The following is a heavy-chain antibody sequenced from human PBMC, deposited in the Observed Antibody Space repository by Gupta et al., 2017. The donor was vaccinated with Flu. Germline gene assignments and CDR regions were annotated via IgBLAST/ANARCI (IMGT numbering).Heavy chain of an antibody. CDR3: AREGKYLQRLTDSSYDY. Sequence: MDWGRQAAGQGVEWVASVSSTRSYIYYADSGKGRLTISRDNAKNSLYLQMKGLRAEETAVYSCAREGKYLQRLTDSSYDYWGQGTPVTVSS. V-gene: IGHV3-21*06. CDR2: VSSTRSYI. D-gene: IGHD1-20*01. J-gene: IGHJ4*01.